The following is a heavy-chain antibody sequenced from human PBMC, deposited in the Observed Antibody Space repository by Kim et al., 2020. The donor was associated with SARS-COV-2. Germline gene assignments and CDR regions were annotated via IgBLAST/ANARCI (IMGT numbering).Heavy chain of an antibody. D-gene: IGHD2-2*01. CDR2: ISGSGGST. CDR3: AKGEVKYQLLSPYGDV. V-gene: IGHV3-23*01. CDR1: GFTFSSYA. J-gene: IGHJ6*02. Sequence: GGSLRLSCAASGFTFSSYAMSWVRQAPGKGLEWVSAISGSGGSTYYADSVKGRFTISRDNSKNTLYLQMNSLRAEDTAVYYCAKGEVKYQLLSPYGDVWGQGTTVTVSS.